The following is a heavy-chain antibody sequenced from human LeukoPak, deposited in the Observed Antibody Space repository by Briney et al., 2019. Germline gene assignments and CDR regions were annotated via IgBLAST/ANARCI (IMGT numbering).Heavy chain of an antibody. Sequence: SETLSLTCTVSGGYISSSSYYWGWIRQPPGKGLEWIGSIYYSGSTYYNPSLKSRVTISVDTSKNQFSLKLSSVTAADTAVYYCAREGYYDILTGYYLVSFDYWGQGTLVTVSS. D-gene: IGHD3-9*01. V-gene: IGHV4-39*07. CDR3: AREGYYDILTGYYLVSFDY. CDR1: GGYISSSSYY. J-gene: IGHJ4*02. CDR2: IYYSGST.